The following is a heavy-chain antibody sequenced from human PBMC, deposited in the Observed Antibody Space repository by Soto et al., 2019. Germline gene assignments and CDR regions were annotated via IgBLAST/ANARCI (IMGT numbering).Heavy chain of an antibody. CDR1: SGSISSSNW. V-gene: IGHV4-4*02. CDR3: ARGSGTRGVYYYYYMDV. J-gene: IGHJ6*03. CDR2: IYHSGST. Sequence: QVQLQESGPGLVKPSGTLSLTCAVSSGSISSSNWWSWVRQPPGKGLEWIGEIYHSGSTNYNPSLQRRGTITVDKSTNQLFLKLSSVTAADTAVYYCARGSGTRGVYYYYYMDVWGKGTTVTVSS. D-gene: IGHD6-13*01.